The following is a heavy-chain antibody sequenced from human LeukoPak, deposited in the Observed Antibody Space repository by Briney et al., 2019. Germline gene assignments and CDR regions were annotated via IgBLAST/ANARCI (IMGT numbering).Heavy chain of an antibody. Sequence: SETLSLTCTVSGGSISSSSYYWGWIRQPPGKGLEWIGSIYYSGSTYYNPSLKSRVTISVDTSKNQFSLKLSSVTAADTAVYYCARQRLDYYDSSGYSTPDYWGQGTLVTVSS. CDR2: IYYSGST. CDR1: GGSISSSSYY. J-gene: IGHJ4*02. CDR3: ARQRLDYYDSSGYSTPDY. V-gene: IGHV4-39*01. D-gene: IGHD3-22*01.